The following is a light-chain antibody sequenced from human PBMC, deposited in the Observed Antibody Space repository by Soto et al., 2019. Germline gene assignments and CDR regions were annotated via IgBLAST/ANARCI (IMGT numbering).Light chain of an antibody. V-gene: IGLV2-14*01. J-gene: IGLJ1*01. CDR3: SSYTKSNTLYV. Sequence: QSALTQPASVSASPGQSITIPCTGTSSDVGGYNYVSWYQQYPGKAPKLMIFDVTYRPSGVSNRFSASKSANTASLTISGLQPEDEADYYCSSYTKSNTLYVFGSGTKLTVL. CDR1: SSDVGGYNY. CDR2: DVT.